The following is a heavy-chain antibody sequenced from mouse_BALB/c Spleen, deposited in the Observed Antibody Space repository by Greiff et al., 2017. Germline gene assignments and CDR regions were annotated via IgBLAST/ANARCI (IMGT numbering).Heavy chain of an antibody. CDR2: IDPANGNT. D-gene: IGHD1-1*01. Sequence: VQLQQSGAELVKPGASVKLSCTASGFNIKDTYMHWVKQRPEQGLEWIGRIDPANGNTKYDPKFQGKATITADTSSNTAYLQLSSLTSEDTAVYYCARLFITTVVEDDWGQGTTLTVAS. J-gene: IGHJ2*01. CDR1: GFNIKDTY. V-gene: IGHV14-3*02. CDR3: ARLFITTVVEDD.